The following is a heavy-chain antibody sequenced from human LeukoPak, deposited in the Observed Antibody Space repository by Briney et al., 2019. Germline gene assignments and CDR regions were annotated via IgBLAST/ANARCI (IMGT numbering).Heavy chain of an antibody. Sequence: GGSLRLSCAASGFTFSRYTMHWVRQAPGKGLESVSAIRSNGGSTYYANSVKGRFTISRDNSKNTLYLQMGSLRAEDMAVYYCARVAGYGDYEGTIDYWGQGTLVTVSS. CDR1: GFTFSRYT. V-gene: IGHV3-64*01. CDR3: ARVAGYGDYEGTIDY. D-gene: IGHD4-17*01. CDR2: IRSNGGST. J-gene: IGHJ4*02.